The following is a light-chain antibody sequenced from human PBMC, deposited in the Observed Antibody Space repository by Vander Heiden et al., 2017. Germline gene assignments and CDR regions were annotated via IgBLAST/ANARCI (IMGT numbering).Light chain of an antibody. V-gene: IGKV3-15*01. CDR2: AAS. CDR1: QSVSSG. J-gene: IGKJ1*01. CDR3: QQYNNWPRT. Sequence: EIVMTQSPTTLSVSPGEGATLSCRASQSVSSGLAWYQQKPGQAPRLLIYAASTRATGIPARFSGSGSGTEYTLTISSLQSEDFAVYYCQQYNNWPRTFGQGIKVEIK.